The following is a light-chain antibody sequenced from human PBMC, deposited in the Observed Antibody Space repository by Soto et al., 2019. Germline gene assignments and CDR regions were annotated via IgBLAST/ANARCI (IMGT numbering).Light chain of an antibody. J-gene: IGKJ1*01. Sequence: DVVMTQSPLSLPVTLGQPASISCRSSYSLIHSDGDTYLNWFQQRPGQSPRRLIYEVSNRDSGVPDRFSGSGSGTDFTLKISRVEAEDVGIYYCMHGTHWPWTFGQGTEVEIK. CDR1: YSLIHSDGDTY. V-gene: IGKV2-30*02. CDR2: EVS. CDR3: MHGTHWPWT.